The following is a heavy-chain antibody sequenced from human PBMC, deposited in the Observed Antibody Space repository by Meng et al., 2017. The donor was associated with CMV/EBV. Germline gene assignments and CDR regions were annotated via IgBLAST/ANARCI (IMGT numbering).Heavy chain of an antibody. Sequence: SVTVSCMASVGTFSSYAISWVRQAPGQGLEWMGGIISIFGTANYAQKFQGRVTLTTDESTRTAYMELSSLRSEDTAVYYCARAYSDYLDSSGYYPNWSDPWGQGTLVTVSS. CDR3: ARAYSDYLDSSGYYPNWSDP. D-gene: IGHD3-22*01. V-gene: IGHV1-69*05. CDR2: IISIFGTA. J-gene: IGHJ5*02. CDR1: VGTFSSYA.